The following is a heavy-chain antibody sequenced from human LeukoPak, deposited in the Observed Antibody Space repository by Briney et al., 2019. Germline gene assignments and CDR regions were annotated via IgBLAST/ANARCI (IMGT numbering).Heavy chain of an antibody. V-gene: IGHV4-34*01. D-gene: IGHD2-2*01. J-gene: IGHJ4*02. CDR1: GGSFSGYY. CDR3: ARGGPLSFDY. CDR2: INHSGST. Sequence: PSETLSLTCAVYGGSFSGYYWSWIRQPPGKGPEWIGEINHSGSTNYNPSLKSRVTISVDTSKNQFSLKLSSVTAADTAVYYCARGGPLSFDYWGQGTLVTVSS.